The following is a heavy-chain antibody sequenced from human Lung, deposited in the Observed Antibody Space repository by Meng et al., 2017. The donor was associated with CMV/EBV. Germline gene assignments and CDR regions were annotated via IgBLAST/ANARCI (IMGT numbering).Heavy chain of an antibody. D-gene: IGHD1-1*01. CDR2: IYYSLTT. CDR3: ARENGKGDDNYYYYYGMDV. CDR1: DGSISNYC. Sequence: LTLXCTVSDGSISNYCWSWIRQHPGKGLEWIGSIYYSLTTNYNPSLRRRVTISLDPSKNQFSLKLNSVTAADTAVYYCARENGKGDDNYYYYYGMDVXGQGXTVTVSS. J-gene: IGHJ6*02. V-gene: IGHV4-59*01.